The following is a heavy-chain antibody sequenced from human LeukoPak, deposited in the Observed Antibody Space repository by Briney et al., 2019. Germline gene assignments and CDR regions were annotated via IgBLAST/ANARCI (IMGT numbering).Heavy chain of an antibody. CDR2: IYTSVST. Sequence: PSETLSLTCTVSGGSISSYYWSWIRQPAGKGLEWIGRIYTSVSTNYNPPLKSRVTMSVDTSKNQFSLKLSSVTAAETAVYYCARDAGYSSGWYSTEWWFDPWGQGTLVTVSS. CDR1: GGSISSYY. CDR3: ARDAGYSSGWYSTEWWFDP. V-gene: IGHV4-4*07. D-gene: IGHD6-19*01. J-gene: IGHJ5*02.